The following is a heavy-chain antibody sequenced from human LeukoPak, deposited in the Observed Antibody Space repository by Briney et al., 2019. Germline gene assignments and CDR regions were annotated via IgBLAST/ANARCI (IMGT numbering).Heavy chain of an antibody. CDR3: AKAGGRLRPYYFDY. J-gene: IGHJ4*02. CDR2: ISYDGSNK. D-gene: IGHD3-16*01. V-gene: IGHV3-30*18. Sequence: GSLRLSCAASGFTFSSYGMHWVRQAPGKGLEWVAVISYDGSNKYYADSVKGRFTISRDNSKNTLYLQMNSLRAEDTAVYYCAKAGGRLRPYYFDYWGQGTLVTVSS. CDR1: GFTFSSYG.